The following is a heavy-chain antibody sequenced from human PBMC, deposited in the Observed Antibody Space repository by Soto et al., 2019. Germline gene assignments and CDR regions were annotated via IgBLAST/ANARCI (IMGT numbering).Heavy chain of an antibody. J-gene: IGHJ4*02. Sequence: GESLKISCKASGYNFTSYWIAWVRQMPGKGLEWMGIIYPGDSETRYSPSFQGQVTISADKSINTAYLQWSSLKASDTAMYYCTRQSDNGASEDWGQGTLVTSPQ. CDR1: GYNFTSYW. V-gene: IGHV5-51*01. CDR2: IYPGDSET. D-gene: IGHD2-8*01. CDR3: TRQSDNGASED.